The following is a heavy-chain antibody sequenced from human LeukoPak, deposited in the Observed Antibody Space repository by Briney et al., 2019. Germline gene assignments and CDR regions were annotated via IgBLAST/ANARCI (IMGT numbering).Heavy chain of an antibody. CDR1: GGSISNHC. V-gene: IGHV4-59*11. D-gene: IGHD1-26*01. Sequence: PSETLSLTCTVSGGSISNHCWSWIRQPPGKGLEWIGCIRNSGSTNYNPSLKSRVTMSVDTSKSQFSLKLSSMTAADTAVYYCAREADIGGITTLEYWGQGTLVTVSS. CDR2: IRNSGST. J-gene: IGHJ4*02. CDR3: AREADIGGITTLEY.